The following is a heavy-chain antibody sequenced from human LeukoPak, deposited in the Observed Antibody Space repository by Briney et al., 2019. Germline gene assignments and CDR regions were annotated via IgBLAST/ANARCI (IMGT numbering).Heavy chain of an antibody. V-gene: IGHV3-48*02. D-gene: IGHD2-15*01. J-gene: IGHJ3*02. CDR3: ARDRPWGDCSGGSCINTFDI. CDR2: VDRTGDL. CDR1: GFSVSTYT. Sequence: GGSLRLSCAASGFSVSTYTMNWVRQSPGKGLEWVSTVDRTGDLHYADSVKGRFTISRDSAKNSLYLQMNSLRDEDTAVYYCARDRPWGDCSGGSCINTFDIWGQGTTVTVSS.